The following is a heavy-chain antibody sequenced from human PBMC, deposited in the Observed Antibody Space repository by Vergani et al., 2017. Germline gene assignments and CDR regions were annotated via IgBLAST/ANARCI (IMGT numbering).Heavy chain of an antibody. V-gene: IGHV3-23*01. J-gene: IGHJ6*02. CDR3: AKANPRNSGYDYLYYYHAMDV. Sequence: EVQLLESGGDLVQPGGSLRLSCAASGFPFNTYAMTWVRQAPGRGLEWVSGISVGGGSTYYAGSVKGRFTISRDSSKNTLYLQMNSLSAGDTAVYYCAKANPRNSGYDYLYYYHAMDVWGQGTTVTVSS. CDR2: ISVGGGST. CDR1: GFPFNTYA. D-gene: IGHD5-12*01.